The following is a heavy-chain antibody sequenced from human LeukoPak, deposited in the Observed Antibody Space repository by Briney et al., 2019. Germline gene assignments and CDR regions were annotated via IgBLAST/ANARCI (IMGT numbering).Heavy chain of an antibody. CDR1: GFTFSDCA. Sequence: GGSRRLSFRTSGFTFSDCAGSWFRRVPGGGREWVGFIRSNTYGGTTEYAASAKGRFTIFRDDSKSIAYLQMNSLTTDDTAVYYCTNFDWPSGGDCWGQGTLVTVSS. V-gene: IGHV3-49*03. J-gene: IGHJ4*02. CDR3: TNFDWPSGGDC. D-gene: IGHD3-9*01. CDR2: IRSNTYGGTT.